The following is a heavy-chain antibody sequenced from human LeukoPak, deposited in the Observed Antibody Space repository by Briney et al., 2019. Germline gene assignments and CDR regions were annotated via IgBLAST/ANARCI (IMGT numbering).Heavy chain of an antibody. CDR2: IVPIFGIT. J-gene: IGHJ5*02. V-gene: IGHV1-69*04. D-gene: IGHD4-11*01. Sequence: WASVKVSCKASGGTFISNAITWVRQAPGQGLEWMGRIVPIFGITDYAQKFQGRVTITADKSTSTAYMEFSSLRSEDTAVYYCASGRMTTETTYCFVPWGQGTLITVSS. CDR1: GGTFISNA. CDR3: ASGRMTTETTYCFVP.